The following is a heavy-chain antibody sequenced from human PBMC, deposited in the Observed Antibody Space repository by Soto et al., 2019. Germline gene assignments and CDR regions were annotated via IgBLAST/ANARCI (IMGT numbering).Heavy chain of an antibody. CDR2: ISSSSSYI. J-gene: IGHJ4*02. CDR3: ARDQPGYSYGYGLGY. V-gene: IGHV3-21*01. Sequence: GGSLRLSCAASGFTFSSYSMNWVRQAPGKGLEWVSSISSSSSYIYYVDSVKGRFTISRDNAKNSLYLQMNSLRAEDTAVYYCARDQPGYSYGYGLGYWGQGTLVTVSS. D-gene: IGHD5-18*01. CDR1: GFTFSSYS.